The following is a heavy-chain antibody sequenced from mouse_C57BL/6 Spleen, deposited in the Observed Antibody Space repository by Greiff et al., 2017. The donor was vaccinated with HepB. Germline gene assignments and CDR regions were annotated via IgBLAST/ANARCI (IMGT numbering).Heavy chain of an antibody. CDR3: ARDRGGSLFDY. CDR1: GFTFSSYA. Sequence: EVQGVESGGGLVKPGGSLKLSCAASGFTFSSYAMSWVRQTPEKRLEWVATISDGGSYTYYPDNVKGRFTISRDNAKNNLYLQMSHLKSEDTAMYYCARDRGGSLFDYWGQGTTLTVSS. D-gene: IGHD1-1*02. CDR2: ISDGGSYT. J-gene: IGHJ2*01. V-gene: IGHV5-4*01.